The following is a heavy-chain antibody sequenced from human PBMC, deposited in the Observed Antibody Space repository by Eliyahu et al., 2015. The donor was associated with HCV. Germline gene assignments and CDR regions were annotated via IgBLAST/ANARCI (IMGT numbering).Heavy chain of an antibody. V-gene: IGHV4-59*01. J-gene: IGHJ5*02. Sequence: QVQLQESGPGLVKPSETLSLTCTVSGGSXTTYYWSWIRQPPGKGLEWIGYIHYSGSTNYNPSLKSRVTISLDTSKNQFSLNLTAVTAADTAMYYCASGGGGIAVAGTGGWFDPWGQGTLATVSS. CDR1: GGSXTTYY. CDR2: IHYSGST. CDR3: ASGGGGIAVAGTGGWFDP. D-gene: IGHD6-19*01.